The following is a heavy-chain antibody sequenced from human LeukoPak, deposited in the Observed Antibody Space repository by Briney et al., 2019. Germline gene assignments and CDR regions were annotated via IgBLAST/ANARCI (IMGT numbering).Heavy chain of an antibody. CDR2: IYYSGST. Sequence: SETLSLTCTLSGRSLSSSSYYWAWIRQPPAKGLEWFGSIYYSGSTYYNPSLKSRVTISVDTSKNQFSLKLSSVTAADTAVYYCARPISGYYYYMDVWGKGTTVTVSS. V-gene: IGHV4-39*01. J-gene: IGHJ6*03. D-gene: IGHD2-21*01. CDR3: ARPISGYYYYMDV. CDR1: GRSLSSSSYY.